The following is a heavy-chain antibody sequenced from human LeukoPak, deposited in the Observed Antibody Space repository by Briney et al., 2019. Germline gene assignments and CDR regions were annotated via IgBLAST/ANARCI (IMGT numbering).Heavy chain of an antibody. D-gene: IGHD6-19*01. CDR1: GFTFSSYW. Sequence: GGSLRLSCAASGFTFSSYWMHWVRQAPGKGLVWVSRINTDGSSTSSADSVKGRITISRDNAKNTLYLQMNSLTAEDTAVYYCASDSSVAGSDFDLWGRGTLVTVSS. J-gene: IGHJ2*01. CDR2: INTDGSST. CDR3: ASDSSVAGSDFDL. V-gene: IGHV3-74*01.